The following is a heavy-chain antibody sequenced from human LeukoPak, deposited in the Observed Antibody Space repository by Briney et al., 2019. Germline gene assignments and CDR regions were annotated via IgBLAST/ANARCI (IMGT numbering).Heavy chain of an antibody. V-gene: IGHV5-51*01. D-gene: IGHD2-8*01. CDR2: IYPDDSDT. CDR3: ARQEEWADIVLMVYAPFDY. J-gene: IGHJ4*02. CDR1: GYKFNAYW. Sequence: GESLKISCKGSGYKFNAYWIAWVRQMPGKGLEWMGIIYPDDSDTRYSPSFQGQVTISADKSISTAYLQWSSLKASDTAMYYCARQEEWADIVLMVYAPFDYWGQGTLVTVSS.